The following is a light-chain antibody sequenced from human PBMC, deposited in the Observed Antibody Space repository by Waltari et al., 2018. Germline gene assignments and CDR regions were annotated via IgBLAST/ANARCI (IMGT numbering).Light chain of an antibody. V-gene: IGKV4-1*01. Sequence: DIVMTQSPDSLAVSLGETATIHCTSSQRVLFSSNHNNYLAWYQQKPGQAPKLLIYWASTRESGVPDRFSGSGSGTDFTLTISSLQAEDVAIYYCQQYSSLPLTFGGGTKVEIK. J-gene: IGKJ4*01. CDR2: WAS. CDR3: QQYSSLPLT. CDR1: QRVLFSSNHNNY.